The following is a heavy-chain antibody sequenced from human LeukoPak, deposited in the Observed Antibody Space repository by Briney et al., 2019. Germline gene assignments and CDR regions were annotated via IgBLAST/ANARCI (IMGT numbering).Heavy chain of an antibody. J-gene: IGHJ6*03. CDR2: IYYSGST. D-gene: IGHD3-3*01. CDR1: GGSISSSSYY. V-gene: IGHV4-39*07. CDR3: ARSHYDFWSGSYYMDV. Sequence: PSETLSLTCTVSGGSISSSSYYWAWIRQSPGKGLEWVGSIYYSGSTYYNPSLRSRVTISVDTSKNQFSLKLSSVTAADTAVYYCARSHYDFWSGSYYMDVWGKGTTVTVSS.